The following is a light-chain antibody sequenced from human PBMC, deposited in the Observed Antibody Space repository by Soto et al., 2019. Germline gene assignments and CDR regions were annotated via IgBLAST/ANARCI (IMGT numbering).Light chain of an antibody. V-gene: IGKV3-20*01. CDR2: GAS. CDR1: QSVSSSY. CDR3: QQYGRPPLT. Sequence: EIVLTQSPGTLSLSPGERATLSCRASQSVSSSYLAWDQRKPGQAPRRLIYGASSRATGIPDRFSGSGSGTDFTLTISRLEPEDFAVYYCQQYGRPPLTFGGGTKVEIK. J-gene: IGKJ4*01.